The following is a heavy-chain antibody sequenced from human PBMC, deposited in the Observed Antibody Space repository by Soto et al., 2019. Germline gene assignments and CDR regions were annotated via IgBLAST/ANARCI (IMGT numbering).Heavy chain of an antibody. D-gene: IGHD2-2*01. CDR1: GFTFSTYA. CDR2: ISESAGSI. J-gene: IGHJ6*02. V-gene: IGHV3-23*01. Sequence: GGSLRLSCAASGFTFSTYAMSWVRQAPGKGLEWVSAISESAGSISYADSVKGRFTISRDNSGNTLFLEMYSLRAEDTAVYYCARYIPGVRYYGMDVWGQGTTVTVSS. CDR3: ARYIPGVRYYGMDV.